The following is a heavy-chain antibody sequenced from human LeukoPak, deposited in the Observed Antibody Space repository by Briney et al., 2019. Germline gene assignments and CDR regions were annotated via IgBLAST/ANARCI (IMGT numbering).Heavy chain of an antibody. J-gene: IGHJ4*02. CDR2: IYYSGST. CDR3: ARVPSGSYQSYSFDY. Sequence: SETLSLTCTVSGGSISSSSYYWGWIRQPPGKGLEWIGSIYYSGSTYYNPSLKSRVTISVDTSKKQFSLKLSSVTAADTAVYYCARVPSGSYQSYSFDYWGQGTLVTVSS. D-gene: IGHD1-26*01. V-gene: IGHV4-39*07. CDR1: GGSISSSSYY.